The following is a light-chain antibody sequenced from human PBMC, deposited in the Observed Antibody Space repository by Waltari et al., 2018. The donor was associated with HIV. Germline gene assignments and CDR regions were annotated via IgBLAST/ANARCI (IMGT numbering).Light chain of an antibody. J-gene: IGLJ1*01. Sequence: QSVLTQPPSASGTPGHRVTMSCSGGSSNIGSNSVNRYQHLPESSPRLLIFRNDQRPSGFPDLFSGSKSCTSASLAISGLQSEDEAEYYCAVWDDSLSEYVFGPGTRVTVL. V-gene: IGLV1-44*01. CDR1: SSNIGSNS. CDR2: RND. CDR3: AVWDDSLSEYV.